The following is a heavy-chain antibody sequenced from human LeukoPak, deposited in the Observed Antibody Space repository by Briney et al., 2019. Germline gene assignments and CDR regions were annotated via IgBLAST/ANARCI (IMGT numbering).Heavy chain of an antibody. Sequence: GASVKVSCKASGGTFSSYAISWVRQAPGQGLEWMGWINTNTGNPTYAQGFTGRFVFSLDTSVSTAYLQISSLKAEDTAVYYCATTWKTRRDGYNFDAFDIWGQGTMVTVSS. V-gene: IGHV7-4-1*02. J-gene: IGHJ3*02. CDR2: INTNTGNP. CDR3: ATTWKTRRDGYNFDAFDI. CDR1: GGTFSSYA. D-gene: IGHD5-24*01.